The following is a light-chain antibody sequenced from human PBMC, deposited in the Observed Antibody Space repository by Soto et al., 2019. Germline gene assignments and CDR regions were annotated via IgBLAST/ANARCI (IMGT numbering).Light chain of an antibody. CDR1: QTVSFSY. J-gene: IGKJ4*01. V-gene: IGKV3-20*01. Sequence: EIVLTQSPGTLSLSPGDRATLSXRASQTVSFSYLAWYQQKPGQAPRLLIYGASSRATGIPDRFSGSESGTDFTLTISRLEPEDFAVXXXQQYGSSPLTFGGGTKVEIK. CDR2: GAS. CDR3: QQYGSSPLT.